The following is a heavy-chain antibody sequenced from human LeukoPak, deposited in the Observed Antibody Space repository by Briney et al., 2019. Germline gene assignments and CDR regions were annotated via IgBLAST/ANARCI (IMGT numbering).Heavy chain of an antibody. CDR2: FDHEDDER. V-gene: IGHV1-24*01. CDR3: ATGRPGSLLDY. Sequence: GASVKVSCKVSGYALSESSMHWLRPAPGKGLEGMGGFDHEDDERVYAQMVEGRVTMTEDTSTDTAYMELSSLRSEDTAVYFCATGRPGSLLDYWGQGTVVTVSS. CDR1: GYALSESS. D-gene: IGHD1-1*01. J-gene: IGHJ4*02.